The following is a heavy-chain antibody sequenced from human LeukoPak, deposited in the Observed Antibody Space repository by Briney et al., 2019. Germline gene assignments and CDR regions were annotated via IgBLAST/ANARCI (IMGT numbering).Heavy chain of an antibody. Sequence: LSCAASGFTFNDHYMSWIRQAPGKGLEWIGYIYNSGNTNYNPSLKSRVTISIDTSKNQFSLRLSSVTAADTAVYYCARIGIVVVTPYFEYWGQGTLVTVSS. CDR1: GFTFNDHY. J-gene: IGHJ4*02. D-gene: IGHD2-21*02. V-gene: IGHV4-59*11. CDR2: IYNSGNT. CDR3: ARIGIVVVTPYFEY.